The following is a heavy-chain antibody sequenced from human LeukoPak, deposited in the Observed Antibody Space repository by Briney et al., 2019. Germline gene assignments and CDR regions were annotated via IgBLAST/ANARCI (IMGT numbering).Heavy chain of an antibody. D-gene: IGHD3-10*01. CDR2: IYYSGST. Sequence: KPSETLSLTCTVSGGSISSTTYYWDWIRQPPGKGLEWIGTIYYSGSTYYNPSLKSRVTISVDTSKNEFSLNLSSVTAADTAVYYCARGVTMVRGVIIYYYYMDVWGKGTTVTVSS. CDR3: ARGVTMVRGVIIYYYYMDV. J-gene: IGHJ6*03. CDR1: GGSISSTTYY. V-gene: IGHV4-39*01.